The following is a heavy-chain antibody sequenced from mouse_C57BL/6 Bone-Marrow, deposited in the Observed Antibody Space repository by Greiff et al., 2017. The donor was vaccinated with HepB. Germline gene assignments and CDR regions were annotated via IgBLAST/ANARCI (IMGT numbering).Heavy chain of an antibody. CDR2: IDPSDSYT. CDR3: ARSDYYGSSYDWYFDV. V-gene: IGHV1-59*01. D-gene: IGHD1-1*01. Sequence: QVQLQQPGAELVRPGTSVKLSCKASGYTFTSYWMHWVKQRPGQGLEWIGVIDPSDSYTNYNQKFKGKATLTVDTSSSTAYMQLSRLTSEDSAVYYCARSDYYGSSYDWYFDVWGTGTTVTVSS. CDR1: GYTFTSYW. J-gene: IGHJ1*03.